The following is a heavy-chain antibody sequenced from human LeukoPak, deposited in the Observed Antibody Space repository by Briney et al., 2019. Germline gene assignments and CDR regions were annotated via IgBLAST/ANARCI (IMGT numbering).Heavy chain of an antibody. D-gene: IGHD6-13*01. Sequence: PGGSLRLSCGASGFIFSANALSWVRQAPGKGLEWVANIKQDGSEKYYVDSVKGRFTISRDNAKNSLYLQMNSLRAEDTAVYYCARFLAGSSWHDAFDIWGQGTMVTVSS. CDR1: GFIFSANA. CDR2: IKQDGSEK. CDR3: ARFLAGSSWHDAFDI. J-gene: IGHJ3*02. V-gene: IGHV3-7*01.